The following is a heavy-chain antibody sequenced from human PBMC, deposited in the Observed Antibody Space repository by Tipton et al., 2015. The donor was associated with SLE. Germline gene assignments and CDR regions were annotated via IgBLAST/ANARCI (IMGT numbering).Heavy chain of an antibody. J-gene: IGHJ5*02. CDR1: GGSISSHY. CDR2: IYYSGGT. CDR3: ARGSSGHGGWFDP. Sequence: TLSLTCTVSGGSISSHYWSWIRQPPGKGLEWIGYIYYSGGTNYNPSLKSRVTISVDTSKNQFSLKLSSVTAADTAVYYCARGSSGHGGWFDPWGQGTLVTVSS. V-gene: IGHV4-59*11. D-gene: IGHD6-19*01.